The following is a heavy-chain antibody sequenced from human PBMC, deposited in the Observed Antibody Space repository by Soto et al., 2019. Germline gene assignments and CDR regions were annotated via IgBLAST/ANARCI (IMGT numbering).Heavy chain of an antibody. Sequence: LRLSCAASGFTFRSFAMSWVRQAPVKGLEWVSGIIGVGGSTYYADSVKGRFTISRDNSKNTLHLQMNSLRAEDTAVDYCAKDGWGRHRDPWGQGTLVTVYS. V-gene: IGHV3-23*01. CDR3: AKDGWGRHRDP. CDR2: IIGVGGST. J-gene: IGHJ5*02. D-gene: IGHD1-26*01. CDR1: GFTFRSFA.